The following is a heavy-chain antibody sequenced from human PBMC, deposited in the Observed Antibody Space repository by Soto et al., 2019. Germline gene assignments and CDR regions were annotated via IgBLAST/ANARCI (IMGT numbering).Heavy chain of an antibody. CDR3: ARESRSELGTVEY. Sequence: PSETLSLTCTVSCASISNYYWSWIRQPAGKGLECLGRIYASGTTTYNPSLRRRVTMSVDTSKTQFSLNLNSVTAADTAVYYCARESRSELGTVEYWGQGTLVTVSS. CDR1: CASISNYY. J-gene: IGHJ4*02. CDR2: IYASGTT. D-gene: IGHD1-1*01. V-gene: IGHV4-4*07.